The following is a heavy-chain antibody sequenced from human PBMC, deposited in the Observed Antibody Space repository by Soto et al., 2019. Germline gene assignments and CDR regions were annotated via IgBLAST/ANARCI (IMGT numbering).Heavy chain of an antibody. CDR1: GGSISSYS. CDR2: VDTTGGT. CDR3: AKDDSGAADI. J-gene: IGHJ3*02. D-gene: IGHD3-16*01. Sequence: QVQLQESGPGLVEPSETLSLTCTVSGGSISSYSWNWIRQPAGKGLEWIGRVDTTGGTNYIPSLKSRVTISVDTSKNQFSLNLRFATAADTAVNFCAKDDSGAADIWGQGTMVTVS. V-gene: IGHV4-4*07.